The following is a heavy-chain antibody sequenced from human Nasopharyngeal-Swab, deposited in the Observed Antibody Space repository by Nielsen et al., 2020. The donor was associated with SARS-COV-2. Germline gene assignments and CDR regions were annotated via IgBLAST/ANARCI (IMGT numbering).Heavy chain of an antibody. V-gene: IGHV4-59*01. D-gene: IGHD2-15*01. CDR3: ARDTRRGGVDY. J-gene: IGHJ4*02. Sequence: SETLSLTCTVSGGFLNSYYWSWVRQPPRRGLEWSGYIYYSGSTNYNPSLKSRVTISLDTSKNQFSLKLSSVTAADSAVYYCARDTRRGGVDYWGQGTLVTVSS. CDR1: GGFLNSYY. CDR2: IYYSGST.